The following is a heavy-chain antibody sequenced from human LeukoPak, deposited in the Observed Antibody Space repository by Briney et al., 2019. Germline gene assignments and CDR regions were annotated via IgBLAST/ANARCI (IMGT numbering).Heavy chain of an antibody. CDR3: ARSGRGAPGTRYISDF. CDR2: VFSSGTT. V-gene: IGHV4-59*01. D-gene: IGHD1-14*01. CDR1: GDSISGYY. Sequence: PSENLSLTCTGSGDSISGYYWSWIRQPPRKGLEWIGYVFSSGTTNYNPSLKRRLTLFVDTSKNQFSLELSSVTAADTAVYYCARSGRGAPGTRYISDFWGQGTLVTVSS. J-gene: IGHJ4*02.